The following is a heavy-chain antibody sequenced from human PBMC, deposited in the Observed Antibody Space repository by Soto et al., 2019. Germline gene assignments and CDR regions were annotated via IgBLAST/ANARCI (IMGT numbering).Heavy chain of an antibody. Sequence: SETLSLTCSVSGASIRSYYWHWIRQPPRKGLEWIGYVYTSDYTRYSSSLKSRVTISLDGAKNQFSLKMTSVTAADTGLYYCAARPYYYYGLDVWGQGTTVTVSS. CDR1: GASIRSYY. J-gene: IGHJ6*02. V-gene: IGHV4-4*08. D-gene: IGHD3-10*01. CDR3: AARPYYYYGLDV. CDR2: VYTSDYT.